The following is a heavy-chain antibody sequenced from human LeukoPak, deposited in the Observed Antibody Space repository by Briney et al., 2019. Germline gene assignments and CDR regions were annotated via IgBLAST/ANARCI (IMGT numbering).Heavy chain of an antibody. Sequence: GGSLRLSCAASGFTFSGSAMHWVRQASGKGLEWVGRIRSKANSYATAYAASVKGRFTISRDDSKNTAYLQMNSLKTEDTAVYYCTRQGSSWYDYYYYYYMDVWGKGTTVTISS. CDR3: TRQGSSWYDYYYYYYMDV. CDR2: IRSKANSYAT. V-gene: IGHV3-73*01. D-gene: IGHD6-13*01. J-gene: IGHJ6*03. CDR1: GFTFSGSA.